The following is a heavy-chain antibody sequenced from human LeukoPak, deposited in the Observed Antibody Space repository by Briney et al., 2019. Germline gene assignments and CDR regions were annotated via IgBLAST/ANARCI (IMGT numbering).Heavy chain of an antibody. CDR1: GGSFSGYF. V-gene: IGHV4-34*01. Sequence: SETLSLTCAVYGGSFSGYFWTWIRQPPGKGLEWIGEINHSGSTNYNPSLKSRVTISVDTSKNQFSLKLSSVTAADTAVYYCARIKGIAARQPFDYWGQGTLVTVSS. D-gene: IGHD6-6*01. J-gene: IGHJ4*02. CDR2: INHSGST. CDR3: ARIKGIAARQPFDY.